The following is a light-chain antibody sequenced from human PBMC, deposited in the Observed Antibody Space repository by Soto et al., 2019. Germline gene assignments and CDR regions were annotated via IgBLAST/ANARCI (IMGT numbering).Light chain of an antibody. J-gene: IGKJ5*01. V-gene: IGKV3-20*01. Sequence: EIVLTQSPGTLSLSPGERATLSCRASQSVSSSYLAWYQQKPGQAPRLLIYGASSRATGIPDRFSGSGSGTDFTLTISRLEPEDFAMYYCQQYGRSPLVTFDQGTRLEIK. CDR3: QQYGRSPLVT. CDR1: QSVSSSY. CDR2: GAS.